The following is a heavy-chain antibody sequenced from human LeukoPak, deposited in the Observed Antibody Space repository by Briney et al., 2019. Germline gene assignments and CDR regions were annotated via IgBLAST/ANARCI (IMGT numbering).Heavy chain of an antibody. CDR1: GFTFSSYA. CDR3: ANPLFARKYQLLTGYYGMDV. D-gene: IGHD2-2*01. V-gene: IGHV3-23*01. CDR2: ISGSGGST. J-gene: IGHJ6*02. Sequence: GGSLRLSCAASGFTFSSYAMSWVRQAPGKGLEWVSAISGSGGSTYYADSVKGRFTIPRDNSKNTLYLQMNSLRAEDTAVYYCANPLFARKYQLLTGYYGMDVWGQGTTVTVSS.